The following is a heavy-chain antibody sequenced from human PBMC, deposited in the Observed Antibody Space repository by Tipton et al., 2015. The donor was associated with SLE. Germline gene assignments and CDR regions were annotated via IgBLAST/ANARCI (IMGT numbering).Heavy chain of an antibody. CDR1: GGSISSGSFY. CDR3: ARGTNYDNSGYYSY. CDR2: IYTSGST. J-gene: IGHJ4*02. V-gene: IGHV4-61*09. D-gene: IGHD3-22*01. Sequence: TLSLTCTVSGGSISSGSFYWSWIRQPAGKGLEWIGHIYTSGSTNYNPSLKSRVTISVDTSKNQFSLKLSSVTAADTAVYYCARGTNYDNSGYYSYWGQGTLVTVSS.